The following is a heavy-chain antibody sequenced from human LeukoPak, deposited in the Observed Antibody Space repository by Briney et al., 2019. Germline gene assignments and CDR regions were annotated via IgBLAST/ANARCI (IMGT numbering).Heavy chain of an antibody. V-gene: IGHV1-69*01. CDR2: IITIFGTA. Sequence: VSSVKVSCKASGGTFSSYAISWVRQAPGQGLEWMGGIITIFGTANYAQKFQGRVTITADESTSTAYMELSSQRSEDTAVYYCASSRYCSSTSCYALDYYGMDVWGQGTTVTVSS. CDR1: GGTFSSYA. CDR3: ASSRYCSSTSCYALDYYGMDV. D-gene: IGHD2-2*01. J-gene: IGHJ6*02.